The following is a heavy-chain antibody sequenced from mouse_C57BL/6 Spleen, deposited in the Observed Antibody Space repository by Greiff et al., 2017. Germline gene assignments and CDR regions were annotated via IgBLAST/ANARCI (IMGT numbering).Heavy chain of an antibody. D-gene: IGHD1-2*01. Sequence: QVQLQQPGAELVKPGASVKMSCKASGYTFTSYWITWVKQRPGQGLEWIGDIYPGSGSTNYNETFKSKATLTVDTSSSTAYMQRSSLTSKDAAGYYCARGIRCNGWAMDYWGQGTTVTVSS. J-gene: IGHJ4*01. CDR2: IYPGSGST. CDR3: ARGIRCNGWAMDY. CDR1: GYTFTSYW. V-gene: IGHV1-55*01.